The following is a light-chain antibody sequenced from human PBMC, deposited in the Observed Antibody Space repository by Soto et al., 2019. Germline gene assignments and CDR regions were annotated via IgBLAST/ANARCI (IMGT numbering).Light chain of an antibody. V-gene: IGKV3-15*01. Sequence: GMTQSPATLSVSQGERATLTCRASQSVISNLAWYQQKPGQAPRLLIYGASARATGIPARFSGSGSGTEFTLTISSLDSEDSAVYYCQQYSSGPPWTFGQGTKVDIK. J-gene: IGKJ1*01. CDR1: QSVISN. CDR2: GAS. CDR3: QQYSSGPPWT.